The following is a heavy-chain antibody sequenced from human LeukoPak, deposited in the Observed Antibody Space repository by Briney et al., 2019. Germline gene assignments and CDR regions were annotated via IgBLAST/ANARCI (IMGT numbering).Heavy chain of an antibody. D-gene: IGHD5-18*01. CDR2: IYIAGDT. J-gene: IGHJ4*02. CDR1: GFTVSSNY. CDR3: ARGPTAIFKGPLDY. Sequence: GGSLRLFCAASGFTVSSNYMSWVRQAPGKGLEWVSVIYIAGDTYYADSVKGRFTISRDNSKNTLYLQMNSLRAEDTAVYYCARGPTAIFKGPLDYWGQGTLVTVSS. V-gene: IGHV3-66*01.